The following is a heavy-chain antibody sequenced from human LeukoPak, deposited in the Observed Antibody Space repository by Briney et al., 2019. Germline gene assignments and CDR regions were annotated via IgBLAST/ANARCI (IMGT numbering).Heavy chain of an antibody. CDR1: GFTFSSYW. Sequence: GGSLRLSCAASGFTFSSYWMSWVRQAPGKGLEWVANIKQDGSEKYYVDSVKGRFTISRDNAKNSLYLQMNSLRAEDTAVYYCASELEKGQPTVSDYWGQGTSVTVSS. V-gene: IGHV3-7*01. CDR2: IKQDGSEK. J-gene: IGHJ4*02. D-gene: IGHD4-17*01. CDR3: ASELEKGQPTVSDY.